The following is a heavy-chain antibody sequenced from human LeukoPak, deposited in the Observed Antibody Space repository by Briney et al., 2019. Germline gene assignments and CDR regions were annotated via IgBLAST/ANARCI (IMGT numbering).Heavy chain of an antibody. J-gene: IGHJ6*02. D-gene: IGHD1-7*01. Sequence: ASVKVSCKCSGYAFTGYYIHWVRQAPAQGLEWMGVINPSGGSTSYAQKFQGRVTMTRDTSTSTVYMELSTLRSEDPAVYYCARPLITIKNYVDSMDIWGPGNTGTVSS. CDR3: ARPLITIKNYVDSMDI. CDR2: INPSGGST. V-gene: IGHV1-46*01. CDR1: GYAFTGYY.